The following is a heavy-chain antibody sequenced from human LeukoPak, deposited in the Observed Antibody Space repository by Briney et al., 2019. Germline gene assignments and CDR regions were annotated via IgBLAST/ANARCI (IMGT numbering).Heavy chain of an antibody. Sequence: SETLSLTCAVSGDSITFGGYSWSWIRQPPGKGLEWIGYIYHSGSTYYNPSLKSRVTISIDGSKNQFCLKLSSVTAADTAVYYCARNGYYFDYWGQGTLVTVSS. D-gene: IGHD1-1*01. CDR2: IYHSGST. V-gene: IGHV4-30-2*01. J-gene: IGHJ4*02. CDR1: GDSITFGGYS. CDR3: ARNGYYFDY.